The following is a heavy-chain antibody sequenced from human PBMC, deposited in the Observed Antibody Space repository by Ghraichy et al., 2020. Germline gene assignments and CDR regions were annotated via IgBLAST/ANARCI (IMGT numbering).Heavy chain of an antibody. D-gene: IGHD6-13*01. J-gene: IGHJ6*02. V-gene: IGHV3-21*01. Sequence: GGSLRLSCVASGFTFSTHSMNWVRQAPGKGLEWVSSISTTGGYIYIADSMKGRFTISRDNAKNSLYRQLHSLRAEDTAWYYCARGGASIAATHYYGMDVWGQGTTVTVSS. CDR1: GFTFSTHS. CDR3: ARGGASIAATHYYGMDV. CDR2: ISTTGGYI.